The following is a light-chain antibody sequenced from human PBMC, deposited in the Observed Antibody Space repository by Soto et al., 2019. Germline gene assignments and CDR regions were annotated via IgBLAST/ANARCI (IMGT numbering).Light chain of an antibody. J-gene: IGLJ1*01. CDR2: GNS. Sequence: QSVLTQPPSVSGAPGQRVTISCTGSSSNIGAGYDVHWYQQLPGTAPKLLIYGNSNRPSGVPDRFSGSKSGTSASLAITRLQSEDEADYYGQSYDSSLSGYVFGAGTKVT. V-gene: IGLV1-40*01. CDR3: QSYDSSLSGYV. CDR1: SSNIGAGYD.